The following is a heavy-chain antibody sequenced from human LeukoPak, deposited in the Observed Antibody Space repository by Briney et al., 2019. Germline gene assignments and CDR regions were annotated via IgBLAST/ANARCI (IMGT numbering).Heavy chain of an antibody. V-gene: IGHV4-61*01. D-gene: IGHD6-13*01. CDR1: GGSISSSSYY. CDR2: IYYSGST. Sequence: SETLSLTCTVSGGSISSSSYYWSWIRQPPGKGLEWIGYIYYSGSTNYNPSLKSRVTISVDTSKNQFSLKLSSVTAADTAVYYCARVRIAAAGNEYYFDYWGQGTLVTVSS. CDR3: ARVRIAAAGNEYYFDY. J-gene: IGHJ4*02.